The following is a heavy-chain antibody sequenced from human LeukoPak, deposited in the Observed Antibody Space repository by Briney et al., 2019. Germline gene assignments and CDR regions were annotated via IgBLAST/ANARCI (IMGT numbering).Heavy chain of an antibody. CDR1: GLTFSDYY. D-gene: IGHD6-13*01. Sequence: GGSLRLSCAASGLTFSDYYMSWIRQAPGKGLEWVSYITTSGSAIYYADSVKGRFTISRDNAKNSLYLQMNSLRAEDTAVYYCARWLRGIAEEDGLDVWGQGTTVTVSS. J-gene: IGHJ6*02. V-gene: IGHV3-11*01. CDR3: ARWLRGIAEEDGLDV. CDR2: ITTSGSAI.